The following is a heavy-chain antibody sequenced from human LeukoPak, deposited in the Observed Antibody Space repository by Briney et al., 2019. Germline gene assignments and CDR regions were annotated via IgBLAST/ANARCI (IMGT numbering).Heavy chain of an antibody. J-gene: IGHJ6*02. Sequence: ASVKASCKASGYTFTSYYMHWVRQAPGQGLEWMGIINPSGGSTSYAQKFQGRVTMTRDTSTSTVYMELSSLRSEDTAVYYCARDLRRVPATPTLYYYYGMDVWGQGTTVTVSS. CDR1: GYTFTSYY. CDR2: INPSGGST. CDR3: ARDLRRVPATPTLYYYYGMDV. D-gene: IGHD2-2*01. V-gene: IGHV1-46*01.